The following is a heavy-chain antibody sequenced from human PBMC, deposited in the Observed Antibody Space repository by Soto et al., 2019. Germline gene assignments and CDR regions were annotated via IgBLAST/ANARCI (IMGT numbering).Heavy chain of an antibody. V-gene: IGHV3-53*04. CDR2: IYSGGST. Sequence: PGGSLRLSCAASGFTVSSNYISWVRQAPGKGLEWVSVIYSGGSTYYADSVKGRFTTSRHNSKNTLYLQLNSLRAEDTAVYYCAREPGPGWFDPWGQGTLVTVSS. CDR3: AREPGPGWFDP. J-gene: IGHJ5*02. D-gene: IGHD2-2*01. CDR1: GFTVSSNY.